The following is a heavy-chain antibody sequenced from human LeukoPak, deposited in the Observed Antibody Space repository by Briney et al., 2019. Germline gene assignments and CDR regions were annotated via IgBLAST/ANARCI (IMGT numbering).Heavy chain of an antibody. CDR3: AKDKRYSYGIFDY. D-gene: IGHD5-18*01. CDR1: GFTFSSYG. CDR2: IRYDGSNK. J-gene: IGHJ4*02. V-gene: IGHV3-30*02. Sequence: GGSLRLSCAASGFTFSSYGMHWVRQAPGKGLEWVAFIRYDGSNKYYADSVKGRFTISRDNSENTLYLQMNSLRAEDTAVYYCAKDKRYSYGIFDYWGQGTLVTVSS.